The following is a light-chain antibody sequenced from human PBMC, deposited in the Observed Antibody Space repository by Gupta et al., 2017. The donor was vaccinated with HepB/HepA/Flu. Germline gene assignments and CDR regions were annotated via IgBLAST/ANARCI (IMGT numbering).Light chain of an antibody. CDR2: GAS. CDR1: QSFTRGY. V-gene: IGKV3-20*01. J-gene: IGKJ4*01. CDR3: QHYDDSIPLI. Sequence: EIVLTQSPGTLSLSPGERATLSCRASQSFTRGYLAWYQQKPGQAPRLLIYGASSRATGVPDRFSGSESGTDFTLTISRREPEDFAVYYCQHYDDSIPLIFGGGTKVEMK.